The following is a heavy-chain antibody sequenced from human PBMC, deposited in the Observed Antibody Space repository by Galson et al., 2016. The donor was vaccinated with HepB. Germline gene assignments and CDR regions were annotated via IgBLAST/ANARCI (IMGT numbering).Heavy chain of an antibody. V-gene: IGHV3-48*02. CDR2: ISGSSDLI. CDR1: GFSFSDST. CDR3: AGGSTGSDNWFGP. D-gene: IGHD6-19*01. Sequence: SLRLSCAASGFSFSDSTMHWVRQAPGKGLEWLSYISGSSDLIHYADSVKGRFTITRDSAKNSLYLQMNSLRDEDTAVYYCAGGSTGSDNWFGPWGQGTLVTVSS. J-gene: IGHJ5*02.